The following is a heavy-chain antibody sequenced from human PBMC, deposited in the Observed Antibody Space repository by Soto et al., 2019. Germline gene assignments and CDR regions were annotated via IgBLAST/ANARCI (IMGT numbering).Heavy chain of an antibody. CDR2: IIPIFGTA. CDR3: ARPNYDFWSGPRPSYYYYGMDV. CDR1: GGTFSSYA. V-gene: IGHV1-69*06. D-gene: IGHD3-3*01. J-gene: IGHJ6*02. Sequence: VKVSCQASGGTFSSYAISWVRQAPGQGLEWMGGIIPIFGTANYAQKFQGRVTITADKSTSTAYMELSSLRSEDAAVYYCARPNYDFWSGPRPSYYYYGMDVWGQGTTVTVSS.